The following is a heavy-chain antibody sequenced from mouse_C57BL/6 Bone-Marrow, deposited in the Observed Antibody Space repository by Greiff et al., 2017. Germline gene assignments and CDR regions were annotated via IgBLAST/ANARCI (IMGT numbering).Heavy chain of an antibody. Sequence: EVHLVESGGGLVKPGGSLKLSCAASGFTFSSYAMSWVRQTPEKRLEWVATISDGGSYTYYPDNVKGRFTISRDNAKNNLYLQMSHLKSEDTAMYYCARDRGYYGTQFAYWGQGLWSLSLQ. CDR1: GFTFSSYA. CDR2: ISDGGSYT. V-gene: IGHV5-4*01. CDR3: ARDRGYYGTQFAY. J-gene: IGHJ3*01. D-gene: IGHD1-1*01.